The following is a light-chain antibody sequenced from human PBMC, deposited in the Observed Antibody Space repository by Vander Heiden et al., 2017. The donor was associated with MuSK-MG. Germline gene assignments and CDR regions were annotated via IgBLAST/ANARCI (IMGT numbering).Light chain of an antibody. Sequence: QSALTQPASVSGSPGQSITISCTGTYRDVGGFNHVPWYHPHPAQAPPLPTFAVRNRSSGVSNRFSRSQSGNTASLTISGLGGEDEADYYCSSYTTSGGRVFGTGTKVTV. V-gene: IGLV2-14*01. CDR2: AVR. CDR1: YRDVGGFNH. CDR3: SSYTTSGGRV. J-gene: IGLJ1*01.